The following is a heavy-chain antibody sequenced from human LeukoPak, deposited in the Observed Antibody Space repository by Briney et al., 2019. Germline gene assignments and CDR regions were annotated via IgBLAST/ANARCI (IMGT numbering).Heavy chain of an antibody. CDR1: GGSISSYY. V-gene: IGHV4-59*01. J-gene: IGHJ4*02. Sequence: PSETLSLTCTVSGGSISSYYWSWVRQPPGEGLEWIGYIYYTGSTNYNPSLKSRVTISVDTSKNQFSLKVRSVTAADTAVYYCAALWFGDPETPHDYWGQGTLVTVSS. D-gene: IGHD3-10*01. CDR3: AALWFGDPETPHDY. CDR2: IYYTGST.